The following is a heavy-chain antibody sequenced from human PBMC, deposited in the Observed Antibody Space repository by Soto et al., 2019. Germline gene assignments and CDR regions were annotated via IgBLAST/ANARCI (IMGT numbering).Heavy chain of an antibody. V-gene: IGHV3-72*01. Sequence: EVELVESGGGLVQAGGSLRVSCGVSGFTSSAHYIDWVRQAPGKGLELVGRTANKRSRYTTEYAASVKGRFIISRDDSKNAVYLQTSSMKIEDTAVYYGARAGFGHGLDVWGQGTKVTVSS. CDR2: TANKRSRYTT. D-gene: IGHD3-16*01. CDR3: ARAGFGHGLDV. CDR1: GFTSSAHY. J-gene: IGHJ6*02.